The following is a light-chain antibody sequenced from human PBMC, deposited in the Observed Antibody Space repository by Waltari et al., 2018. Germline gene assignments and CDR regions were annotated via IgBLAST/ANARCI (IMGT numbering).Light chain of an antibody. V-gene: IGLV4-69*01. J-gene: IGLJ3*02. Sequence: QLMLTQSPSASAPLGASAKPTCPLSSGHSSYAIAWHHQQPEKGPRYLMKVNSDGSPIKGDGIPDRFSGSSSGAERYLTISSLQSEDEADYYCQTGGFGIWVFGGGTKLTVL. CDR1: SGHSSYA. CDR3: QTGGFGIWV. CDR2: VNSDGSP.